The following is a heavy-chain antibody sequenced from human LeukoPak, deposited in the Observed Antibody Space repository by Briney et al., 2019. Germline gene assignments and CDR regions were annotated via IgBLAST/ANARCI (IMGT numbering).Heavy chain of an antibody. CDR1: GLTSSNYA. CDR3: EKDFGAVRTAIPSY. CDR2: ISGRGGST. J-gene: IGHJ4*02. V-gene: IGHV3-23*01. Sequence: GGSLRLSCAASGLTSSNYAMIWVRQTPGKGLEWVSAISGRGGSTYYADSVKGRFTISRDNSKNTVSLQMNSLRSEDTAVYYCEKDFGAVRTAIPSYWGQGTLVTVSS. D-gene: IGHD2-21*02.